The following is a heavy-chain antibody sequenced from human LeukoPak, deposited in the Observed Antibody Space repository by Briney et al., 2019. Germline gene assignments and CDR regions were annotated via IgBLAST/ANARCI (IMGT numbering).Heavy chain of an antibody. J-gene: IGHJ4*02. D-gene: IGHD3-10*01. CDR2: IHPNGDST. V-gene: IGHV3-64*01. Sequence: GGSLRLSCAASGFSFNNYYMHWVRQAPGRGLEYVSSIHPNGDSTYYATSVKGRFTFSRDNSKNTLYLQMGSLRAEDMAVYYCARSPQYFGSGKYYFDYWGQGTLVTVSS. CDR1: GFSFNNYY. CDR3: ARSPQYFGSGKYYFDY.